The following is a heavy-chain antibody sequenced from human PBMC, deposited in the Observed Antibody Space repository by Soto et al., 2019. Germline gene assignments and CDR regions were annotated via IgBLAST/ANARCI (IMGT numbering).Heavy chain of an antibody. Sequence: SETLSLTCTVSGGSISSYYWSWIRQPPGKGLERIGYIYYSGSTNYNTSLKSRVTISVDTSKNQFSLKLSSVTAADTAVYYCARHIGGDIGYYMDVWGKGTTVTVSS. D-gene: IGHD2-21*02. CDR1: GGSISSYY. V-gene: IGHV4-59*08. J-gene: IGHJ6*03. CDR2: IYYSGST. CDR3: ARHIGGDIGYYMDV.